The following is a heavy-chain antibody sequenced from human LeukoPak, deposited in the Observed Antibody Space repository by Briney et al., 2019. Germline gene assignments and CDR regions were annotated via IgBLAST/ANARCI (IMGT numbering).Heavy chain of an antibody. CDR1: GYTFASYG. Sequence: ASVKVSCKASGYTFASYGISWLRQAPGQGFEWVGWINTYSGKTNYAQRFQVRVTLTTDTSTSTAYMELRSLRSDDTAVYFCARSHYDSTGYYEAGWFDPWGQGTLVTVSS. CDR2: INTYSGKT. D-gene: IGHD3-22*01. CDR3: ARSHYDSTGYYEAGWFDP. J-gene: IGHJ5*02. V-gene: IGHV1-18*01.